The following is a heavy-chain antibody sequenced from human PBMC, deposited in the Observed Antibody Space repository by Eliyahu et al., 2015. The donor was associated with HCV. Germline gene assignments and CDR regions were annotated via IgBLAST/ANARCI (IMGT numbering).Heavy chain of an antibody. V-gene: IGHV4-4*07. CDR3: GRGRGLWAAAIIDS. Sequence: QVQLQESGPGLVKPSETLSLTCSVSGGSIMNYYWSWIRQSAGKGLEWIGRVYSTGSTNYNPSLKSRVTMSVDTSKNQFSLKLNSVTAADTAVYYCGRGRGLWAAAIIDSWGQGTLVTVSS. CDR2: VYSTGST. J-gene: IGHJ4*02. D-gene: IGHD2-2*01. CDR1: GGSIMNYY.